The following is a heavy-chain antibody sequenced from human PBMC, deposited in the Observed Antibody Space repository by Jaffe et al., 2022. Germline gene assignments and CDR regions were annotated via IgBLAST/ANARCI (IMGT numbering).Heavy chain of an antibody. V-gene: IGHV4-38-2*02. CDR1: GYSISSSYY. CDR2: LYHSGRI. CDR3: ARDKTWVMNWELLPMGAFDI. D-gene: IGHD1-26*01. J-gene: IGHJ3*02. Sequence: QVQLQESGPGLVKPSETLSLTCDVSGYSISSSYYWGWIRQPPGKGLEWIGSLYHSGRIYYNPSLKSRVTISIDTSKNQFSVKLSSVTAADTAIYYCARDKTWVMNWELLPMGAFDIWGQGTMVTVSS.